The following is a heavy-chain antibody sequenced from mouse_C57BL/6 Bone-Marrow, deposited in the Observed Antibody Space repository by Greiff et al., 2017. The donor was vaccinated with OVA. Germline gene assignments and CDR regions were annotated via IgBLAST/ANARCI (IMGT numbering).Heavy chain of an antibody. D-gene: IGHD2-4*01. Sequence: EVQLQQSGAELVRPGYSVKMSCKPSGYTFTSYGINWVKQRPGQGLEWIGYIYIGNGYTEYNEKFKGKATLTSDTSSSTAYMQLSSLTSEDSAIYVCAREPFYYDYDEGYAMDYWGQGTSVTVSS. CDR3: AREPFYYDYDEGYAMDY. V-gene: IGHV1-58*01. J-gene: IGHJ4*01. CDR2: IYIGNGYT. CDR1: GYTFTSYG.